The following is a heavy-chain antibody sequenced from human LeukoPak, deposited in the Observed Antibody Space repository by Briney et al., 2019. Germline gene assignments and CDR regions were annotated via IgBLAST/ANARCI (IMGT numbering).Heavy chain of an antibody. CDR3: AREVSSSWLFDY. CDR2: IYSSGDT. CDR1: GFTVSYSY. V-gene: IGHV3-66*01. J-gene: IGHJ4*02. Sequence: PGGSLRLSCVASGFTVSYSYMSWVRQAPGKGLEWVSVIYSSGDTYYADSVKGRFTISRDNSKNTLYLQMNSLRAEDTAVYYCAREVSSSWLFDYWGQGTLVTVSS. D-gene: IGHD6-13*01.